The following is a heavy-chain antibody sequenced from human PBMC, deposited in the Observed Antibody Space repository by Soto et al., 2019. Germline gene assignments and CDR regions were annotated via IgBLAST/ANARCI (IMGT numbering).Heavy chain of an antibody. Sequence: GGSLRLSCAASGFTFSSYDMHWVRQATGKGLEWVSAIGTAGDTYYPGSVKGRFTISRENAKNSLYLQMNSLRAGDTAVYYCARSRGPEKYDYVWGSYRGYYYGMDVWGQGTTVTVSS. V-gene: IGHV3-13*01. D-gene: IGHD3-16*02. CDR3: ARSRGPEKYDYVWGSYRGYYYGMDV. CDR1: GFTFSSYD. J-gene: IGHJ6*02. CDR2: IGTAGDT.